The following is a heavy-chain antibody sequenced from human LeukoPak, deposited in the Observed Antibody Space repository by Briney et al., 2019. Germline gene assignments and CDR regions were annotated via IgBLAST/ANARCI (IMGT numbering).Heavy chain of an antibody. Sequence: GGSLRLSCAASGFTFSSCAMNLVRQAPGKGLEWVSAISSSSDYTFYADSVKGRFTISRDSSKNTLYLQMNSLRAEDTAVYYCGKGGSGWGNYAYWGQGTLVTVSS. J-gene: IGHJ4*02. D-gene: IGHD6-19*01. CDR3: GKGGSGWGNYAY. V-gene: IGHV3-23*01. CDR2: ISSSSDYT. CDR1: GFTFSSCA.